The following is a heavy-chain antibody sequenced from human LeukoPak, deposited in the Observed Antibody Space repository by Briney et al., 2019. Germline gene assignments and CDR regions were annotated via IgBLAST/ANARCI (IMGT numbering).Heavy chain of an antibody. D-gene: IGHD6-13*01. CDR3: ARHLDTSSWTYYYYYMDV. CDR2: IYYSGST. Sequence: SETLSLTCTVSGGFISSSSSYWGWIRQPPGKGLEWIGSIYYSGSTYYNPSLKSRVTISVDTSKNQFSLKLSSVTAADTAVYYCARHLDTSSWTYYYYYMDVWGKGTTVTVSS. CDR1: GGFISSSSSY. V-gene: IGHV4-39*01. J-gene: IGHJ6*03.